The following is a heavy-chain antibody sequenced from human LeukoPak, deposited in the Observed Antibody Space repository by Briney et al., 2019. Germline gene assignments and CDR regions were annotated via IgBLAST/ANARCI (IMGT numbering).Heavy chain of an antibody. CDR1: GFTVSSNY. V-gene: IGHV3-53*01. Sequence: GGSLRLSCEASGFTVSSNYMSWVRQAPGKGLEWVSVIYGGGSTYYADSVKGRFAISRDTSKNTLYLQMNSLRAEDTAVYYCASWPGGWYGEDSWGQGTLVTVSS. CDR3: ASWPGGWYGEDS. D-gene: IGHD6-19*01. CDR2: IYGGGST. J-gene: IGHJ4*02.